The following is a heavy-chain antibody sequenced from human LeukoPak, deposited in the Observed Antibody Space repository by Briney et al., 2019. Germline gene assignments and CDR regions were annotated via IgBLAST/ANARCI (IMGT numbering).Heavy chain of an antibody. D-gene: IGHD5-18*01. CDR1: GGSISSYY. Sequence: SETLSLTCTVSGGSISSYYWSWIRQPPGKGLEWIGYIYYSGSTNYDPSLKSRVTISVDTSKNQFSLKLSSVTAADTAVYYCARSSEYSYGSAYFDYWGQGTLVTVSS. CDR3: ARSSEYSYGSAYFDY. J-gene: IGHJ4*02. V-gene: IGHV4-59*01. CDR2: IYYSGST.